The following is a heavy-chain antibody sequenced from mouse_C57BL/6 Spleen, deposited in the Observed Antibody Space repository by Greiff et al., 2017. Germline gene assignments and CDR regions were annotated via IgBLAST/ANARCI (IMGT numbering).Heavy chain of an antibody. Sequence: VQLQQSGAELVKPGASVKLSCTASGFNFKDYYMHWVKQRTEQGLEWIGRIDPEDGETKYATKFQGKATITADTSSNTAYLQLSSLTSEDTAVYYWARRGVYYPKDYWGQGTTVTVSS. CDR3: ARRGVYYPKDY. J-gene: IGHJ4*01. V-gene: IGHV14-2*01. CDR2: IDPEDGET. CDR1: GFNFKDYY.